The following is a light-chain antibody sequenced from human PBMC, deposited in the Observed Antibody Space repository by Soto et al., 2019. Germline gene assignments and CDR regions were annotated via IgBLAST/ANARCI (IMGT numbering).Light chain of an antibody. CDR1: QSVSSSN. V-gene: IGKV3D-15*01. J-gene: IGKJ1*01. CDR3: HQYKNWPGT. Sequence: EIVLTQSPGTLSLSPGERATLSCRASQSVSSSNLAWYQQKPGQPPRLLIYDISTRATGIPTRFSGSGSGTEFTLTISSLQSEDFAVYYCHQYKNWPGTFGQGTKVDIK. CDR2: DIS.